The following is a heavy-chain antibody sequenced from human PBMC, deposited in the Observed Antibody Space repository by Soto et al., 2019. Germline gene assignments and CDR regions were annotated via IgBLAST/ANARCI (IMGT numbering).Heavy chain of an antibody. CDR3: ARVSSSYGTGNYFDY. V-gene: IGHV4-38-2*01. CDR2: IYHSGST. Sequence: PSETLSLTCAVSGYSISSGYYWGWIRQPPGKGLEWIGSIYHSGSTYYNPSLKSRVTISVDTSKNQFSLKLSSVTAADTAVYYCARVSSSYGTGNYFDYWGQGTLVPVSS. CDR1: GYSISSGYY. J-gene: IGHJ4*02. D-gene: IGHD3-10*01.